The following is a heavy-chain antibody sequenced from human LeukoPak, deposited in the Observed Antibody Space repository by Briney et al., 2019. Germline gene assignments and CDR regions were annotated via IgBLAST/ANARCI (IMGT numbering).Heavy chain of an antibody. V-gene: IGHV4-39*07. D-gene: IGHD2-8*01. CDR3: ARESWLLMVYALYYFDY. CDR1: GGSISSSSYY. Sequence: PSETLSLTCTVSGGSISSSSYYWGWIRQPPGRGLEWIGSIYYSGSTYYNPSLKRRGTISGDTSKDQFSLKLSSVTAADTAVYYCARESWLLMVYALYYFDYWGQGTLVTVSS. J-gene: IGHJ4*02. CDR2: IYYSGST.